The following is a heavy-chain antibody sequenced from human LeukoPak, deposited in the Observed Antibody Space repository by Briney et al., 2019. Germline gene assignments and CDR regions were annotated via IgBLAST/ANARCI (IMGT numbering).Heavy chain of an antibody. J-gene: IGHJ4*02. V-gene: IGHV3-30-3*01. CDR2: ISYDGSNK. Sequence: GGSLRLSCVASGFTFSSFPLHWVRQAPGKGLEWVAVISYDGSNKSYADSVKGRFTISRDNSKNTLYLQMNSLRAEDTAVYYCARDREIFGVVTSYYFDYWGQGTLVTVSS. CDR1: GFTFSSFP. D-gene: IGHD3-3*01. CDR3: ARDREIFGVVTSYYFDY.